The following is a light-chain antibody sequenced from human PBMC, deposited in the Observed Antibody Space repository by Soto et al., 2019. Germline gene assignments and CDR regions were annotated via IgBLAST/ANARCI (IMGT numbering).Light chain of an antibody. Sequence: EIVMTQSPDTLSVSPGERATLSCRASQSVSDRVVWYQQKSGQAPSLLIYAASTRAAGVPARFSGSGSGTEFTLTISSLQSEDSAVYFCQQYNNWPFSFGQGTRLEIK. CDR3: QQYNNWPFS. V-gene: IGKV3-15*01. CDR1: QSVSDR. CDR2: AAS. J-gene: IGKJ5*01.